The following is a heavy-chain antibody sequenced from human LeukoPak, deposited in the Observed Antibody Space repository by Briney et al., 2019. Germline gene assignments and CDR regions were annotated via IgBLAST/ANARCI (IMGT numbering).Heavy chain of an antibody. CDR2: ITSGGST. CDR3: ARSSHGFS. CDR1: GFTLSSYD. V-gene: IGHV3-23*01. Sequence: GGSLRLSCAASGFTLSSYDMSWVRQAPGKGLEWVSAITSGGSTYYADSVKGRFAVSRDNSYNSLSLQMNSLRAEDTAVYYCARSSHGFSGGQGTLVTVSS. D-gene: IGHD3-10*01. J-gene: IGHJ4*02.